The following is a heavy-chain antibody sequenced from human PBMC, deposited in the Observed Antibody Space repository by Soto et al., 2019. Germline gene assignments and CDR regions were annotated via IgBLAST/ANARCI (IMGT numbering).Heavy chain of an antibody. Sequence: PGGSLILSCAASGFTFSSYAMSWVRQAPGKGLEWVSAISGSGGSTYYADSVKGRFTISRDNSKNTLYLQMNSLRAEDTAVYYCAKDQGSRLPRSRNLYGMDVWGQGTTVTXSS. J-gene: IGHJ6*02. D-gene: IGHD3-10*01. V-gene: IGHV3-23*01. CDR2: ISGSGGST. CDR3: AKDQGSRLPRSRNLYGMDV. CDR1: GFTFSSYA.